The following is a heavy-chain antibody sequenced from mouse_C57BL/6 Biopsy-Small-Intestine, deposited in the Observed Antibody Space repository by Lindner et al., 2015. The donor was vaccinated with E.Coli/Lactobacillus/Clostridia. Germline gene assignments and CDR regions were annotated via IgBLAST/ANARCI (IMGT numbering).Heavy chain of an antibody. D-gene: IGHD2-3*01. Sequence: VQLQESGPELVKPGASVKISCKASGYSFTGYYMHWVKQSPEKSLEWIGEINPSTGGTGYNQKFKSKATLTVDKSSSTAYMELHSLTSEDSAVYYCARNDGSWFAYWGQGTLVTVSA. J-gene: IGHJ3*01. CDR3: ARNDGSWFAY. V-gene: IGHV1-42*01. CDR1: GYSFTGYY. CDR2: INPSTGGT.